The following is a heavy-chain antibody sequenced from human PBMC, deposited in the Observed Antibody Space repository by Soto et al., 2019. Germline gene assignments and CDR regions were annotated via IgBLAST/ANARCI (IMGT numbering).Heavy chain of an antibody. Sequence: SETLSLTCTVSGGSISSGGYYWSWIRQHPGKGLEWIGYIYYSGSTYYNPSLKSRVTISVDTSKNQFSLKLSSVTAADTAVYYCASSIVVVPARVDNFDYWGQGTLVAVSS. D-gene: IGHD2-2*01. V-gene: IGHV4-31*03. CDR3: ASSIVVVPARVDNFDY. J-gene: IGHJ4*02. CDR1: GGSISSGGYY. CDR2: IYYSGST.